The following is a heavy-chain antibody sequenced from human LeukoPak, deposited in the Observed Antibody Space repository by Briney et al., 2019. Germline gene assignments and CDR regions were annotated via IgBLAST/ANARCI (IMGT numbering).Heavy chain of an antibody. D-gene: IGHD3-10*01. J-gene: IGHJ4*02. Sequence: GGSLRLSCAASGFTFSSYSMNWVREAPEKGLEGVSTISSISHYIYYADSVKGRFAISRDNARNSLFLQMSSLRAEDTAVYYCTRDLSAGLPGGFDFWGQGTLVTVSS. V-gene: IGHV3-21*06. CDR3: TRDLSAGLPGGFDF. CDR2: ISSISHYI. CDR1: GFTFSSYS.